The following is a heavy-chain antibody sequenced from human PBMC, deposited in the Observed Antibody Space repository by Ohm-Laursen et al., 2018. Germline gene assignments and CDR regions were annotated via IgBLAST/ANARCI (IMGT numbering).Heavy chain of an antibody. CDR2: IKQDGSAK. CDR1: GFTFSSYW. D-gene: IGHD2-2*01. CDR3: AKDQMRVVPVAMDY. Sequence: SLRLSCAASGFTFSSYWMSWVRQAPGKGLGWVGNIKQDGSAKYYVDSVKGRFTISRDNAGNSLYLQMNSLRAEDTAVYYCAKDQMRVVPVAMDYWGQGTLVTVSS. J-gene: IGHJ4*02. V-gene: IGHV3-7*03.